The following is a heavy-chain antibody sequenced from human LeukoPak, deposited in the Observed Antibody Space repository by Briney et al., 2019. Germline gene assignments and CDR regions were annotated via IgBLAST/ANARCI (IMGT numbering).Heavy chain of an antibody. CDR3: ARGPLGYCSSSSCHGPDY. CDR1: GDSFSGFY. D-gene: IGHD2-2*01. V-gene: IGHV4-34*01. J-gene: IGHJ4*02. Sequence: SETLSLTCAVYGDSFSGFYWSWIRQPPGKGLEWTGEINHSGSTNYNPSLKSRVTISADTSKNQFSLRLSSVTAADTAVYYCARGPLGYCSSSSCHGPDYWGQGTLVTVSS. CDR2: INHSGST.